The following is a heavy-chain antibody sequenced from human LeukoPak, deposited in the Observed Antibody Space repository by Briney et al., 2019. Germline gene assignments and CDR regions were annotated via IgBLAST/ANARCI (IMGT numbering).Heavy chain of an antibody. CDR3: ARERVGGRGFDY. J-gene: IGHJ4*02. D-gene: IGHD3-16*01. CDR1: GGSISSGGYY. V-gene: IGHV4-31*03. Sequence: PSETLSLTCTVSGGSISSGGYYWSWIRQHPGKGLEWIGYIYYSGSTYYNPSLKSRVTISVDTSRNQFSLKLSSVTTADTAVYYCARERVGGRGFDYWGQGTLVTVSS. CDR2: IYYSGST.